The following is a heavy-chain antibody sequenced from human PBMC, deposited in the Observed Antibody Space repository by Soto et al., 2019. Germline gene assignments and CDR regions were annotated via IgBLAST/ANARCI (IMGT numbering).Heavy chain of an antibody. J-gene: IGHJ4*02. CDR3: ARSGRDYWYFFDY. CDR1: GGSINSGGYY. D-gene: IGHD3-10*01. V-gene: IGHV4-31*03. Sequence: PSETLSLTCTVSGGSINSGGYYWSWIRQVPGKGLEWIGFIYYSGSTYYNPSLKSRLTISLDTSRGQFSLKLSSVPAADTAFFYCARSGRDYWYFFDYWGQGTMVTVSP. CDR2: IYYSGST.